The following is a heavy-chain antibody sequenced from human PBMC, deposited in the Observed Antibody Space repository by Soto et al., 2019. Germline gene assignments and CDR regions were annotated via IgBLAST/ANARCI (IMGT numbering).Heavy chain of an antibody. CDR2: ISGSGGST. CDR3: AKSPASIVATIEGFDY. Sequence: PGGSLRLSCAASGFTFSSYAMSWVRQAPGKGLEWVSAISGSGGSTYYADSVKGRFTISRDNSKNTLYLQMNSLRAEDTAVYYCAKSPASIVATIEGFDYWGQGTLVTVSS. V-gene: IGHV3-23*01. J-gene: IGHJ4*02. CDR1: GFTFSSYA. D-gene: IGHD5-12*01.